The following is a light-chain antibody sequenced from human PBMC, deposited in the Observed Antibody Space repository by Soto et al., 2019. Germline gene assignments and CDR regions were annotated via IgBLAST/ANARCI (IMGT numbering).Light chain of an antibody. CDR2: LVS. V-gene: IGKV2-28*01. Sequence: DIVLTQSPLSLTVTPGEAASISCTSSESLLHRNGNTLLDWYLQKPGQSPQLLIYLVSRRASGVPDRFSGGGSGTDFTLKISRVEAEDVGVYYCMQVLQTPRTFGQGTKVEIK. J-gene: IGKJ1*01. CDR1: ESLLHRNGNTL. CDR3: MQVLQTPRT.